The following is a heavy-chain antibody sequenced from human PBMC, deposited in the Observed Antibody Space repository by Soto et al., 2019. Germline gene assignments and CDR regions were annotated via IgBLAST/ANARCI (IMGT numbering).Heavy chain of an antibody. D-gene: IGHD4-4*01. CDR2: IYDSGST. CDR3: ARDLTTPPPYYYYGMDV. CDR1: GGSVSSGSYY. Sequence: SETLSLTCTVSGGSVSSGSYYWSWIRQPPGKGLEWIGYIYDSGSTNFNPSFKSRVPISVDTSKNQFSLKLTSVTAPDTAVYYCARDLTTPPPYYYYGMDVWGQGTTVTVSS. V-gene: IGHV4-61*01. J-gene: IGHJ6*02.